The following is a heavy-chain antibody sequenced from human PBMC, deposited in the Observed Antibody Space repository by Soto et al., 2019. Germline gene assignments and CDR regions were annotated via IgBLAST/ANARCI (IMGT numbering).Heavy chain of an antibody. J-gene: IGHJ4*02. CDR3: ARDREGGFDY. CDR2: ISSSSSYI. CDR1: GFTFSSYS. Sequence: EVQLVESGGGLVKPGGSLRLSCAASGFTFSSYSMNWVRQASGKGLEWVSSISSSSSYIYYADSVKGRFTISRDNAKNSLYLQMNSLRAEDTAGYYCARDREGGFDYWGQGTLVTVSS. V-gene: IGHV3-21*01. D-gene: IGHD1-26*01.